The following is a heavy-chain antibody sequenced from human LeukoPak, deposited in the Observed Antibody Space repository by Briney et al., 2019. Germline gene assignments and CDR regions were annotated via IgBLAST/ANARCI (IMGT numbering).Heavy chain of an antibody. CDR3: GTLLSNGPFDS. J-gene: IGHJ4*02. Sequence: ASVKVSCKASGYTFTGYYMHWVRQAPGQGLEWMGYIYPNSGATKYAQKFQGRVTMTRDTSISTAYMELGGLRSGDTAVYYCGTLLSNGPFDSWGQGSLVTVSS. CDR1: GYTFTGYY. V-gene: IGHV1-2*02. CDR2: IYPNSGAT.